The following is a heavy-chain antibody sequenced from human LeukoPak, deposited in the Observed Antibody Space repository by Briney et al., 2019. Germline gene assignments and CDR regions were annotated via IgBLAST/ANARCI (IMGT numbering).Heavy chain of an antibody. Sequence: ASVKVSCRTSGYIFTKYGVSWVRHAPGQGLEWMGWISGYDANTNYPRKFQGRVTMTIDRSTTTAYMELRSLRSDDTAVYYCARDVVSYASDYWGQGTLVTVSS. CDR3: ARDVVSYASDY. CDR1: GYIFTKYG. CDR2: ISGYDANT. D-gene: IGHD2-2*01. J-gene: IGHJ4*02. V-gene: IGHV1-18*01.